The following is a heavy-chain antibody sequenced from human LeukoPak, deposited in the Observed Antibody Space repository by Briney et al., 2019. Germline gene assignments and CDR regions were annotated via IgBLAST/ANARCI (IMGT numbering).Heavy chain of an antibody. CDR2: ISGSGGST. CDR3: AKIGDVVLMVYATG. D-gene: IGHD2-8*01. CDR1: GFTFSSYA. Sequence: GGSLRLSCAASGFTFSSYAMSWVRQAPGKGPEWVSVISGSGGSTNYADSVKGRFTISRDNFKNTLYLQMNSLRAEDTAVYYCAKIGDVVLMVYATGWGQGTLVTVSS. V-gene: IGHV3-23*01. J-gene: IGHJ4*02.